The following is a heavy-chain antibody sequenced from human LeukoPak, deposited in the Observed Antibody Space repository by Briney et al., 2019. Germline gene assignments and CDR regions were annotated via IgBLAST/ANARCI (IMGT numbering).Heavy chain of an antibody. CDR1: GHPISGYSNYK. D-gene: IGHD6-13*01. Sequence: PSETLALPCTVSGHPISGYSNYKWSWIRQPPGKGLEWIGYIYYHGSTNYNPSLKSRVTISVDTSKNQFSLKLSSVTAADTAVYYCAREYSRFDYWGQGTLVTVSS. CDR2: IYYHGST. J-gene: IGHJ4*02. V-gene: IGHV4-61*01. CDR3: AREYSRFDY.